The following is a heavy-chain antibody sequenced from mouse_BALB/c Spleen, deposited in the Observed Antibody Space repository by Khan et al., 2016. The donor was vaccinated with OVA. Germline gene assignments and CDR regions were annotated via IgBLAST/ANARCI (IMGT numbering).Heavy chain of an antibody. J-gene: IGHJ1*01. CDR1: GYTFTEYT. V-gene: IGHV1-22*01. CDR2: INPNNGGT. D-gene: IGHD1-2*01. CDR3: ARRDYYGYYWFFDV. Sequence: VQLQQSGPELVKPGASVKISCKTSGYTFTEYTMHWVKQSHGKSLEWIGRINPNNGGTSYNQKFKGKATLTVDKSSSTAYMELRSLTSEDSAVYYSARRDYYGYYWFFDVWGAGTTVTVSS.